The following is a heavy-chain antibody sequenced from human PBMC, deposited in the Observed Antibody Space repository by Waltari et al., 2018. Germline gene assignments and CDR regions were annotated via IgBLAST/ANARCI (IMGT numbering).Heavy chain of an antibody. Sequence: QVQLVESGGGVVQSGRSLRLSCAASGFTFSSYGMHWVRQAPGKGLEWVAGIWYDGSNKYYADSVKGRFTISRDNSKNTLYLQMNSLRAEDTAVYYCARDRGGTRGLDYWGQGTLVTVSS. CDR2: IWYDGSNK. J-gene: IGHJ4*02. V-gene: IGHV3-33*01. D-gene: IGHD1-26*01. CDR1: GFTFSSYG. CDR3: ARDRGGTRGLDY.